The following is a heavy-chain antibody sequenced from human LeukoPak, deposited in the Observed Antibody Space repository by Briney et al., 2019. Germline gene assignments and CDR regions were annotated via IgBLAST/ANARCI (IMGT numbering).Heavy chain of an antibody. CDR2: ISSSSSSI. Sequence: PGGSLRLSCETSGFIFSSYEMNWVRQAPGKGLEWVSYISSSSSSIYYADSVKGRFTISRDNAKNSLYLQMNSLRAEDTAVYYCARGGGGNYYDSSGYSAFWGQGTLVTVSS. V-gene: IGHV3-48*03. J-gene: IGHJ4*02. CDR1: GFIFSSYE. CDR3: ARGGGGNYYDSSGYSAF. D-gene: IGHD3-22*01.